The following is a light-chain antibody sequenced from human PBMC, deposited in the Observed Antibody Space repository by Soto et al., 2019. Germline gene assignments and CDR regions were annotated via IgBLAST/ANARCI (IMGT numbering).Light chain of an antibody. V-gene: IGKV1-13*02. J-gene: IGKJ4*01. CDR3: QQFNSYPLT. Sequence: AIQLTPSPSSLSASVGDRVTITCRASQGISSALAWYQQKPGKAPKLLIYDASSLESGVTSRFSGSGSGTDFTLTISSLQPEDFATYYCQQFNSYPLTFGGGPKVEIK. CDR2: DAS. CDR1: QGISSA.